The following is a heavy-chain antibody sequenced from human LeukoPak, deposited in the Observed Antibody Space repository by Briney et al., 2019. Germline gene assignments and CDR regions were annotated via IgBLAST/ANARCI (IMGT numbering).Heavy chain of an antibody. CDR2: IYYSGST. V-gene: IGHV4-59*12. CDR1: GGSISSYY. Sequence: SETLSLTCTVSGGSISSYYWSWIRQPPGKGLEWIGYIYYSGSTNYNPSLKSRVTISVDKSKNQFSLKLSSVTAADTAVYYCARKGYSYGTLYYFDYWGQGTLVTVSS. CDR3: ARKGYSYGTLYYFDY. J-gene: IGHJ4*02. D-gene: IGHD5-18*01.